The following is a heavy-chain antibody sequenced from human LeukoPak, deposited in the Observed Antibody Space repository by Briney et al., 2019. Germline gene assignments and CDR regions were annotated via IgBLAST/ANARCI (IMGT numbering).Heavy chain of an antibody. CDR1: GYTFTSYG. D-gene: IGHD2-2*01. CDR3: ARDLPAIPAAMGNWFDP. J-gene: IGHJ5*02. CDR2: ISAYNGNT. Sequence: ASVKVSCKASGYTFTSYGISWVRQAPGQGREWMGWISAYNGNTNYAQKLQGRVTMTTDTSTSTAYMELRSLRSDDTAVYYCARDLPAIPAAMGNWFDPWGQGTLVTVSS. V-gene: IGHV1-18*01.